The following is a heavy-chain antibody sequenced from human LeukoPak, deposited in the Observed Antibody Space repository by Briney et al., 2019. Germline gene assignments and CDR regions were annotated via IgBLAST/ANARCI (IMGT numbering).Heavy chain of an antibody. Sequence: SETLSLTCAVYGGSFSGYYWSWIRQPPGKGLEWIGEINHSGSTNYNPSLQSRVTISVDTSKNQFSLKLSSVTAADTAVYYCARVRLWWFGEQSIEMKYYFDYWGQGTLVTVSS. CDR1: GGSFSGYY. CDR2: INHSGST. CDR3: ARVRLWWFGEQSIEMKYYFDY. D-gene: IGHD3-10*01. J-gene: IGHJ4*02. V-gene: IGHV4-34*01.